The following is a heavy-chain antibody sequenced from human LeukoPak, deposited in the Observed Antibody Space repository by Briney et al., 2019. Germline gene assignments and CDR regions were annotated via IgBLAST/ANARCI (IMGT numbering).Heavy chain of an antibody. CDR2: INHSGST. J-gene: IGHJ4*02. CDR3: ARGPRVVTAPPDY. CDR1: GGSFSGYY. Sequence: SETLSLTCAVYGGSFSGYYWSWIRQPPGKGLEWIGEINHSGSTNYNPSLKSRVTISVDTSKNQFSLKLSSVTAADTAVYYCARGPRVVTAPPDYWGQGTLVTVSS. V-gene: IGHV4-34*01. D-gene: IGHD2-21*02.